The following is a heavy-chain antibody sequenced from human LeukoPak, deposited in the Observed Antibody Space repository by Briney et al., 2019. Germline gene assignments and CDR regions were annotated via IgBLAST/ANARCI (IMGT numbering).Heavy chain of an antibody. CDR3: ARMWGSGFDY. CDR2: ISSSSSYI. V-gene: IGHV3-21*01. D-gene: IGHD7-27*01. Sequence: GGSLRLSCAASGFTFSSYSMNWVRQAPGKGLEWVSSISSSSSYIYYADSVKGRFTTSRDNAKNSLYLQMNSLRAEDTAVYYCARMWGSGFDYWGQGTLVTVSS. CDR1: GFTFSSYS. J-gene: IGHJ4*02.